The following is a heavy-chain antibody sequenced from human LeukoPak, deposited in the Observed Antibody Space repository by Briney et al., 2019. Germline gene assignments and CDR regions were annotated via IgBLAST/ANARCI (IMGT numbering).Heavy chain of an antibody. J-gene: IGHJ3*02. V-gene: IGHV1-18*01. Sequence: RASVKVSCKASGYTFTSYGISWVRQAPGQGLEWMGWISAYNGNTNYAQKLQGRVTMTRNTSISTAYMELSSLRSEDTAVYYCARGLWRDAFDIRGQGTMVTVSS. CDR1: GYTFTSYG. CDR2: ISAYNGNT. D-gene: IGHD3-10*01. CDR3: ARGLWRDAFDI.